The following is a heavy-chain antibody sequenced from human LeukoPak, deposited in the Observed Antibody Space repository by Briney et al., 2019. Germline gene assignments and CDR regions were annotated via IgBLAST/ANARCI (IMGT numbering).Heavy chain of an antibody. CDR1: GYTFTSYY. CDR3: ATHRSDYVWGSYRFAFDY. CDR2: INPSGGST. V-gene: IGHV1-46*01. D-gene: IGHD3-16*02. Sequence: ASVKVSCTASGYTFTSYYMHWVRQAPGQGLEWMGIINPSGGSTSYAQKFQGRVTMTRDTSTSTVYMELSSLRSEDTAVYYCATHRSDYVWGSYRFAFDYWGQGTLVAVSS. J-gene: IGHJ4*02.